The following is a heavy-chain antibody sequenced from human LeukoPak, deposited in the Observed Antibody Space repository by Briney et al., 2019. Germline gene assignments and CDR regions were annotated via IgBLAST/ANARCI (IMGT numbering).Heavy chain of an antibody. CDR3: ARGLELGY. CDR1: GFTFSSYW. V-gene: IGHV3-7*01. D-gene: IGHD1-7*01. J-gene: IGHJ4*02. CDR2: IKQDGSEK. Sequence: GGSLRLSCAASGFTFSSYWVSWVRQAPGKGLEWVANIKQDGSEKYYVDSVKGRFTISRDNAKNSLYLQMNSLRAEDTAVYYCARGLELGYWGQGTLVTVSS.